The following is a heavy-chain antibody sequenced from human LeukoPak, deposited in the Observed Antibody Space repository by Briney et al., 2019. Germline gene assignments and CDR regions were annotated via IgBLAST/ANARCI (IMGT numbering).Heavy chain of an antibody. CDR3: ARDDSSGYFFDS. V-gene: IGHV3-48*04. CDR2: ISSSSSTI. Sequence: GGSLRLSCAASGFTVSSNYMNWVRQAPGKGLEWVSYISSSSSTIYYADSVKGRFTISRDNAKNSLYLQMNSLRVEDTAVYYCARDDSSGYFFDSWGQGTLVTVSS. D-gene: IGHD3-22*01. J-gene: IGHJ4*02. CDR1: GFTVSSNY.